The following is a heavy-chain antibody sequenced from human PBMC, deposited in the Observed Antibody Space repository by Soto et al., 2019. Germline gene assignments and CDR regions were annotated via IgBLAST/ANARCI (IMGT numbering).Heavy chain of an antibody. CDR2: ISDGSST. J-gene: IGHJ5*02. D-gene: IGHD6-6*01. Sequence: PGGSLILSCAASGFTFSSYWMHWVRQAPGKGLVWVSRISDGSSTSYADSVKGRFTISRDNAKNTLYLQMNSLRAEDTAVYYCARDEPIAARGFDPWGQGTLVTVSS. CDR1: GFTFSSYW. V-gene: IGHV3-74*01. CDR3: ARDEPIAARGFDP.